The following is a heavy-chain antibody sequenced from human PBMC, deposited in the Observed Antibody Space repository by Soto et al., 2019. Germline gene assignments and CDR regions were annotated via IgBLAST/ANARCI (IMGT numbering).Heavy chain of an antibody. CDR3: AKDWRSSSSGIFDY. J-gene: IGHJ4*02. CDR2: ISYDGSNK. D-gene: IGHD6-6*01. CDR1: GFTFSSYG. V-gene: IGHV3-30*18. Sequence: QVQLVESGGGVVQPGRSLRLSCAASGFTFSSYGMHWVRQAPGKGLEWVAVISYDGSNKYYADSVKGRFTISRDNSKNTLYLQMKSLRAEDTAVYYCAKDWRSSSSGIFDYWGQGTLLTVSS.